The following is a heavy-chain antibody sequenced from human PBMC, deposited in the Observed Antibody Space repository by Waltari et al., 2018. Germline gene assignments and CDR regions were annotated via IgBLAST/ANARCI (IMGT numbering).Heavy chain of an antibody. V-gene: IGHV1-69*10. CDR2: IIPILGIA. CDR3: ARDPRYCSGGSCYPDY. D-gene: IGHD2-15*01. J-gene: IGHJ4*02. Sequence: QVQLVQSGAEVKKPGSSVKVSCKASGGTFSSYAISWVRQAPGQGLEWMGGIIPILGIANYAQKFQGRVTITADKSTSTAYMGLSSLRSEDTAVYYCARDPRYCSGGSCYPDYWGQGTLVTVSS. CDR1: GGTFSSYA.